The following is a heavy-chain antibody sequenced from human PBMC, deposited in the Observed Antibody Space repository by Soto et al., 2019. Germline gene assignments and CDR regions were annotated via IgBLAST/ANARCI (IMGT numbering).Heavy chain of an antibody. J-gene: IGHJ4*02. D-gene: IGHD3-22*01. CDR1: GYTFTSYG. CDR2: ISAYNGNT. Sequence: SSEKVSCKASGYTFTSYGISWVRQAPGQGLEWMGWISAYNGNTNYAQKLQSRVTMTTDTSTSAAYMELRSLRSDDTAVYSCARVYYYDSSGGDYWGQGTLVRVSS. V-gene: IGHV1-18*04. CDR3: ARVYYYDSSGGDY.